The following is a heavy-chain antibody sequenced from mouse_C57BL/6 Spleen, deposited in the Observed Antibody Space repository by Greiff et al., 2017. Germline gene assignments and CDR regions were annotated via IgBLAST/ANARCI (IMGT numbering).Heavy chain of an antibody. CDR2: ISSGGDYI. J-gene: IGHJ4*01. CDR3: TREGTVMAYYGSSYHYYAMDY. CDR1: GFTFSSYA. Sequence: EVQVVESGEGLVKPGGSLKLSCAASGFTFSSYAMSWVRQTPEKRLEWVAYISSGGDYIYYADTVKGRFTISRDNARNTLYLQMSSLKSEDTAMYYCTREGTVMAYYGSSYHYYAMDYWGQGTSGTVSS. V-gene: IGHV5-9-1*02. D-gene: IGHD1-1*01.